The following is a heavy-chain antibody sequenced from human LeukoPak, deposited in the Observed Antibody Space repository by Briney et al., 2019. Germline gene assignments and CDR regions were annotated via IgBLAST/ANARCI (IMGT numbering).Heavy chain of an antibody. CDR2: INPNSGGT. CDR1: GYTFTGYY. D-gene: IGHD1-26*01. Sequence: GASVKVSCKASGYTFTGYYMRWVRQAPGQGLEWMGWINPNSGGTNYAQKFQGRVTMTRDTSISTAYMELSRLRSDDTAVYYCARLQQQISGSYFPRGFFFDYWGQGTLVTVSS. CDR3: ARLQQQISGSYFPRGFFFDY. J-gene: IGHJ4*02. V-gene: IGHV1-2*02.